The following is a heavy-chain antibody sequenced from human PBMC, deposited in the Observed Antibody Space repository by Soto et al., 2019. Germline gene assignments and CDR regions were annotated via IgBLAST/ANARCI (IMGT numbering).Heavy chain of an antibody. V-gene: IGHV1-69*04. CDR2: IIPILGIA. Sequence: SVKVSCKASGGTFSSYAISWVRQAPGQGLEWMGRIIPILGIANYAQKFQGRVTITADKSTSTAYMELSSLRSEDTAVYYCARDLPGSSSRPPGDYWGQGTLVTVSS. CDR1: GGTFSSYA. J-gene: IGHJ4*02. CDR3: ARDLPGSSSRPPGDY. D-gene: IGHD6-13*01.